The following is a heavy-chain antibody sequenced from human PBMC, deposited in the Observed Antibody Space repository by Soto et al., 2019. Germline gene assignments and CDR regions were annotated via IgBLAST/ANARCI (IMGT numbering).Heavy chain of an antibody. D-gene: IGHD6-19*01. CDR3: ARPEVAGFRADTGYFDY. V-gene: IGHV4-59*06. CDR2: IDGGGGA. J-gene: IGHJ4*02. CDR1: GFTFSSYA. Sequence: PGGSLRLSCAASGFTFSSYAMSWVRQAPGKGLEWLAFIDGGGGAHYNPSLMSRLLISIDTSKSQFSLRLTSVTAADTAMYYCARPEVAGFRADTGYFDYWGQGILVTVSS.